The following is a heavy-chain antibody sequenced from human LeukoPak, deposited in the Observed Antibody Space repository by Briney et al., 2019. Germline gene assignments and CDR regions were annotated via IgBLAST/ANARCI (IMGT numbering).Heavy chain of an antibody. J-gene: IGHJ4*02. D-gene: IGHD2-21*02. V-gene: IGHV4-59*08. CDR1: GGSISSYY. Sequence: SETLSLTCTVSGGSISSYYWSWIRQPPGKGLEWIGYIYYSGTTNYNPSLKSRVTISVDTSKNQFSLKLSSVTAADTAVYYCARGDLASEVFDYWGQGTLVTVSS. CDR2: IYYSGTT. CDR3: ARGDLASEVFDY.